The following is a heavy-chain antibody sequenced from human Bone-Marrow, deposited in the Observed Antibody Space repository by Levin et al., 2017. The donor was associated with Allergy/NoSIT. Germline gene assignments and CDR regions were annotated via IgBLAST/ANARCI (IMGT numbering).Heavy chain of an antibody. CDR2: IYYSGSS. V-gene: IGHV4-39*01. CDR3: ARNHEDFVTGYSYYFAY. D-gene: IGHD3-9*01. Sequence: SETLSLTCTVSGGSITSGSYYWGWIRQPPGKGLEWIGSIYYSGSSFYSPSLKSRVTISVDMSKNQFSLKLSSVTAADTAVYYCARNHEDFVTGYSYYFAYWGQGILVTVSA. CDR1: GGSITSGSYY. J-gene: IGHJ4*02.